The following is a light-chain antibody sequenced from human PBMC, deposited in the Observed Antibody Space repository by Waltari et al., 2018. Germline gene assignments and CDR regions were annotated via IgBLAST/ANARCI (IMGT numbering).Light chain of an antibody. CDR3: MQGTHWPYT. Sequence: DVVMTQSPLSLPVTLGQPASISCRCGQSLLHSDGNTYLNWFHQRPGQSPRRLIYKVSNRDSGVPDRFSGSGSGTDFTLKISRVEAEDHGVYYCMQGTHWPYTFGQGTKLEIK. V-gene: IGKV2-30*02. CDR2: KVS. CDR1: QSLLHSDGNTY. J-gene: IGKJ2*01.